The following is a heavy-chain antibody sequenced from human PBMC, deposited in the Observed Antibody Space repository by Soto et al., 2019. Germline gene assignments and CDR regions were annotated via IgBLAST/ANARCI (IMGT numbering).Heavy chain of an antibody. V-gene: IGHV3-30*18. CDR2: ISYDGSNK. CDR1: GFTFSSYG. D-gene: IGHD2-8*01. Sequence: QVQLVESGGGVVQPGRSLRLSCAASGFTFSSYGMHWVRQAPGKGLEWVAVISYDGSNKYYADSVKGRFTISRDNSKNTLYLQMNSLRAEDTAVYYCAKGTPYCTNGVCWGIDYRGQGTLVTVSS. J-gene: IGHJ4*02. CDR3: AKGTPYCTNGVCWGIDY.